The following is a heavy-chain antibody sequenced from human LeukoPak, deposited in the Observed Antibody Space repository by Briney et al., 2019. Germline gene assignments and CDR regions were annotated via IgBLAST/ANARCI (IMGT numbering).Heavy chain of an antibody. V-gene: IGHV4-59*01. CDR1: GGSISTYY. D-gene: IGHD6-13*01. CDR2: IYNSGST. CDR3: AKAVAAAGRFGFDP. J-gene: IGHJ5*02. Sequence: SETLSLTCTVSGGSISTYYWSWIRQPPGKGLEWVGYIYNSGSTNYNPSLQSRVTISVDTSKNQFSLRLTSVTAADTAVYYCAKAVAAAGRFGFDPWGQGTLVTVSS.